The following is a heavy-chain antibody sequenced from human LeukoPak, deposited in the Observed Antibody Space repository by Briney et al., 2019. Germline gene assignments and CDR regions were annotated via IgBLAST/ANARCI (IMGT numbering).Heavy chain of an antibody. Sequence: GGSLRLSCAASGFTVSSNYMNWVRQAPGKGLEWVSYISNSGDTIYYADSVKGRFTISRDNAKKSLYLQMNSLRAEDTAVYYCATEPPLGDTSSYYFNYWGQGTVVTVSS. CDR3: ATEPPLGDTSSYYFNY. J-gene: IGHJ4*02. D-gene: IGHD3-22*01. CDR1: GFTVSSNY. V-gene: IGHV3-48*04. CDR2: ISNSGDTI.